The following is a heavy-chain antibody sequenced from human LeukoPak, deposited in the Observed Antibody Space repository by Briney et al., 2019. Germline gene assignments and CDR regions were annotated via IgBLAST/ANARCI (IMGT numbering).Heavy chain of an antibody. V-gene: IGHV3-74*01. D-gene: IGHD6-25*01. CDR1: GFTLSTFW. J-gene: IGHJ4*02. CDR3: AKDRLSLRP. CDR2: INGDGRTT. Sequence: GGSLRLSCAASGFTLSTFWMHWVRQTPGKGLVWVSRINGDGRTTTYADSVKGRFTISRDNAKNTLYLQMNSLRAEDTAVYYCAKDRLSLRPWGQGTLVTVST.